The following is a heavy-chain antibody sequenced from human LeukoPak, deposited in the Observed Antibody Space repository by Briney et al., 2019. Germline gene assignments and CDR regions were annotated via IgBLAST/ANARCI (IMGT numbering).Heavy chain of an antibody. V-gene: IGHV3-23*01. CDR3: AKGVGYCSGGSCQQFDY. CDR2: ISGSGGST. J-gene: IGHJ4*02. Sequence: GGSLRLSCEASGFSFGDYNMHWVRQAPGKGLEWVSAISGSGGSTYYADSVKGRFTISRDNSKNTLYLQMNSLRAEDTAVYYCAKGVGYCSGGSCQQFDYWGQGTLVTVSS. CDR1: GFSFGDYN. D-gene: IGHD2-15*01.